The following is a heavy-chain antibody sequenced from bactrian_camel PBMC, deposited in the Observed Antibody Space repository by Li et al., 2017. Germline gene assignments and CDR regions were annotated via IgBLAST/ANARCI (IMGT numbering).Heavy chain of an antibody. CDR2: IDNDGAG. J-gene: IGHJ4*01. V-gene: IGHV3S53*01. D-gene: IGHD1*01. CDR3: AADGRLDLSSLGWLTTRRAFDY. Sequence: HVQLVESGGGSVQAGGSLRLSCAISGYTYSSTFVAWFRQAPGKEREGVASIDNDGAGSLSDSVKGRFTISQDNAKNTLYLEMNSLKPEDTAMYYCAADGRLDLSSLGWLTTRRAFDYWGLGTQVTVS. CDR1: GYTYSSTF.